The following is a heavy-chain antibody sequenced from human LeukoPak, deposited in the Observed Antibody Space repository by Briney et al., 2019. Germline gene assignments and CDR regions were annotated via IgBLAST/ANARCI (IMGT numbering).Heavy chain of an antibody. D-gene: IGHD3-22*01. V-gene: IGHV3-30*18. J-gene: IGHJ4*02. CDR1: GFTFSSYG. CDR2: ISYDGSNK. Sequence: GGSLRLSCAASGFTFSSYGMHWVRQAPGKGPEWVAVISYDGSNKYYADSVKGRFTISRDNSKNTLYLQMNSLRAEDTAVYYCAKAYYYDSSGYYPPADYWGQGTLVTVSS. CDR3: AKAYYYDSSGYYPPADY.